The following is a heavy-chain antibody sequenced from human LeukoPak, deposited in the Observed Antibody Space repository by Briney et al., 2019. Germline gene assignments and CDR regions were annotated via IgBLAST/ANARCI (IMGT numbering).Heavy chain of an antibody. CDR2: ISGSGGST. V-gene: IGHV3-23*01. Sequence: PGGSLRLSCAASGFTFSSYAMSWVRQAPGKGLEWVSGISGSGGSTYYADSVKGRFTISRDNSKNTVYLQMNSLRAEDPAVYYCAKDLTRYPYDILTGYYADAFDIWGQGTMVTVSS. CDR3: AKDLTRYPYDILTGYYADAFDI. J-gene: IGHJ3*02. CDR1: GFTFSSYA. D-gene: IGHD3-9*01.